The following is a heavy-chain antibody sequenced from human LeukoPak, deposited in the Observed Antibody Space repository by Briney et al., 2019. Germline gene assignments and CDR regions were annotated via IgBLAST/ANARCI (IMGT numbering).Heavy chain of an antibody. D-gene: IGHD3-3*01. Sequence: SETLSLTCTVSGGSISSYYWSWIRQPPGKGLEWIGYIYYSGSTNYNPSLKSRVTISVGTSKNQFSLKLSSVTAADTAVYYCAREGSGYYVDYWGQGTLVTVSS. CDR3: AREGSGYYVDY. CDR2: IYYSGST. J-gene: IGHJ4*02. V-gene: IGHV4-59*01. CDR1: GGSISSYY.